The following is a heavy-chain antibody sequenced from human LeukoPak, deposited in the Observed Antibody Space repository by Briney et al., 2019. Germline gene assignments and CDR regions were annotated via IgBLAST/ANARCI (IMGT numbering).Heavy chain of an antibody. J-gene: IGHJ4*02. Sequence: QPGGSLRLSCAASGFTFSDYWMTWARQAPGKGLEWVANIKQDGSEKDYVDSVKGRFTISRDNAKNSLYLQMDSLRVEDTAVYYCARKGGYSSGYYYWGQGTLVTVSS. CDR3: ARKGGYSSGYYY. CDR2: IKQDGSEK. D-gene: IGHD3-22*01. CDR1: GFTFSDYW. V-gene: IGHV3-7*01.